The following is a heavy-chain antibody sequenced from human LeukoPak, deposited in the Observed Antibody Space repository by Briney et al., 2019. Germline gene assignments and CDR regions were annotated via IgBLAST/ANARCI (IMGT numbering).Heavy chain of an antibody. Sequence: SETLSLTCTVSGGSISSGGYYWSWIRQHPGKGLEWIGYIYYSGSTYYNPSLKSRVTISVDTSKNQFSLKLSSVTAADTAVYYCARGGPPGFLWFGTFDPWGQGTLVTVSS. D-gene: IGHD3-10*01. CDR1: GGSISSGGYY. V-gene: IGHV4-31*03. CDR3: ARGGPPGFLWFGTFDP. CDR2: IYYSGST. J-gene: IGHJ5*02.